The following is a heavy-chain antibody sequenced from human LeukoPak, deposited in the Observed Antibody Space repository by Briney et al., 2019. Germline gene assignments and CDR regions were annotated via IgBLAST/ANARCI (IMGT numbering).Heavy chain of an antibody. CDR3: AKPPPDSSSWLFDY. CDR1: GFTSSSYA. CDR2: ISDNGGST. V-gene: IGHV3-23*01. Sequence: GGSLRLSCAASGFTSSSYAMSWVRQAPGKGLEWVSTISDNGGSTYYADSVKGRFTISRDNSKNTLYLQMNSLRAEDTAVYYCAKPPPDSSSWLFDYWGQGALVTVSS. J-gene: IGHJ4*02. D-gene: IGHD6-13*01.